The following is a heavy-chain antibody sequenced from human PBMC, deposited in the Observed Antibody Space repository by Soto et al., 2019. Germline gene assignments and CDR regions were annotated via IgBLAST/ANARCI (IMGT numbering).Heavy chain of an antibody. D-gene: IGHD4-17*01. CDR2: IYYSGST. V-gene: IGHV4-39*01. CDR3: AKLNDYGDYEFYYSEL. J-gene: IGHJ4*02. Sequence: SETLSLTCTVSGGSISSSSYYWGWIRQPPGKGLEWIGSIYYSGSTYYNPSLKSRVTISVDTSKNQFSLKLSSVTAEDTAVYYCAKLNDYGDYEFYYSELWGQGTQVTVSS. CDR1: GGSISSSSYY.